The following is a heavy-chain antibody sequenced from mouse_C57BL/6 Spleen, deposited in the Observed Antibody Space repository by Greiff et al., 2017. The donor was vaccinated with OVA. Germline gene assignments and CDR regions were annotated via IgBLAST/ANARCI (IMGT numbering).Heavy chain of an antibody. J-gene: IGHJ4*01. Sequence: VQLKESGPELVKPGASVKISCKASGYTFTDYYMNWVKQSHGKSLEWIGDINPNNGGTSYNQKFKGKATLTVDKSSSTAYMELRSLTSEDSAVYYCARDWGGYAMDYWGQGTSVTVSS. CDR3: ARDWGGYAMDY. CDR1: GYTFTDYY. CDR2: INPNNGGT. V-gene: IGHV1-26*01. D-gene: IGHD4-1*01.